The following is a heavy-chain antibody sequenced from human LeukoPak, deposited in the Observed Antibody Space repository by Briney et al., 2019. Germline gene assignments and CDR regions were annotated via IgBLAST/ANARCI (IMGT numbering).Heavy chain of an antibody. Sequence: ASVKVSCKASGYTFTSYAMHWVRQAPGQRLEWMGWINAGNGNTKYPQKFQGRVTITRDTSASTAYMELSSLRSEDTAVYYCAKEWLVAFDYWGQGTLVTVSS. CDR3: AKEWLVAFDY. J-gene: IGHJ4*02. CDR1: GYTFTSYA. CDR2: INAGNGNT. D-gene: IGHD6-19*01. V-gene: IGHV1-3*01.